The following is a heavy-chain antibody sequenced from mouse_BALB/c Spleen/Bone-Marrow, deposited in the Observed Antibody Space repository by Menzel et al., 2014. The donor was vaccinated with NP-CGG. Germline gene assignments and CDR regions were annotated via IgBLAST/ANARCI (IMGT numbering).Heavy chain of an antibody. D-gene: IGHD2-4*01. CDR3: ARQTDYDYDGYFDY. Sequence: EVNLVESGGDLVKPGGSLKLSCAASGFTFSSYGMSWVRQTPDKRLEWVATISSGGSYTYYPDSVKGRFTFSRANAKNTLYLQMNSLKSEDTAMYYCARQTDYDYDGYFDYWGQGTTLTVSS. V-gene: IGHV5-6*01. J-gene: IGHJ2*01. CDR1: GFTFSSYG. CDR2: ISSGGSYT.